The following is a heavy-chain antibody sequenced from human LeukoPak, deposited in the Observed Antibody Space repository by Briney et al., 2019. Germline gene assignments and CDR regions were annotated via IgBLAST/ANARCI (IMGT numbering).Heavy chain of an antibody. Sequence: PGGSLRLSCAASGFTVSSNYMSWVRQAPGKGLEWVSVIYSGGSTYYADSVKGRFTISRDNSKNTLYLQMNSLRAEDTAVYYCARDGRSGSYYDYFDYWGQGTLVTVSS. D-gene: IGHD1-26*01. V-gene: IGHV3-66*01. J-gene: IGHJ4*02. CDR1: GFTVSSNY. CDR3: ARDGRSGSYYDYFDY. CDR2: IYSGGST.